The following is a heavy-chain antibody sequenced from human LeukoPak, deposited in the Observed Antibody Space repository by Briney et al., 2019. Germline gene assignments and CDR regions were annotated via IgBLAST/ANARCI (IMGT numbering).Heavy chain of an antibody. V-gene: IGHV3-48*02. CDR1: GFSFSSFS. J-gene: IGHJ4*02. D-gene: IGHD6-19*01. Sequence: AGGSLRLSCAASGFSFSSFSMNWVRQAPGKGLEWVSYISSSSSTIYYADSVKGRFTISRDNAKNSLYLHMNSLRDEDTAVYYCASAGSGLHWGQGTLVTVSS. CDR2: ISSSSSTI. CDR3: ASAGSGLH.